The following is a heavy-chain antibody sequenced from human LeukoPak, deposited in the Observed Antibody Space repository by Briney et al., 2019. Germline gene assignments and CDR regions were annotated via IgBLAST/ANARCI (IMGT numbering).Heavy chain of an antibody. V-gene: IGHV3-23*01. Sequence: GGSLRLSCAASGFTFSSYAMSWVRQAPGKGLEWVSTISGRDDSAYYADSVKGRFTISRDNSKNTLYLQMNSLRAEDTAVYYCARDRFNFDLWGRGTLVTVSS. CDR1: GFTFSSYA. CDR3: ARDRFNFDL. J-gene: IGHJ2*01. D-gene: IGHD1-14*01. CDR2: ISGRDDSA.